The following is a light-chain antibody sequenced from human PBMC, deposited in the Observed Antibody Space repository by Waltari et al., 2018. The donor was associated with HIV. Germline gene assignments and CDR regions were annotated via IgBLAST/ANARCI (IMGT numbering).Light chain of an antibody. CDR3: VSYISSASPE. J-gene: IGLJ3*02. CDR1: TNHFVNSKD. Sequence: QSALTQPAPVSGSPGHSHTISCTGPTNHFVNSKDLTWYQLHPGKAPKLIIFEVSFRPSGVSDRFSGSKSGTTASLTISGLQAEDEAYYFCVSYISSASPEFGGGTKVTVL. CDR2: EVS. V-gene: IGLV2-14*01.